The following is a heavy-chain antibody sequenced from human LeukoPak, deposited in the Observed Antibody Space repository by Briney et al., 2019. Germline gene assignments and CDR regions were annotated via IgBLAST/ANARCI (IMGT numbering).Heavy chain of an antibody. CDR3: ARASAAGGATVFDY. V-gene: IGHV4-34*01. CDR2: INHSGST. Sequence: SETLSLTCAVYGGSFSGYCWSWIRQPPGKGLEWIGEINHSGSTNYNPSLKSRVTISVDTSKNQFSLKLSSVTAADTAVYYCARASAAGGATVFDYWGQGTLVTVSS. J-gene: IGHJ4*02. CDR1: GGSFSGYC. D-gene: IGHD1-26*01.